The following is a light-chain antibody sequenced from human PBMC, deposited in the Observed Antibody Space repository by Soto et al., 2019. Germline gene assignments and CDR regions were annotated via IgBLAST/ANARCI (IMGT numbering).Light chain of an antibody. V-gene: IGKV1-9*01. CDR1: QGINIF. Sequence: DIHLTYSPSLLSSALVDRVAITCRASQGINIFLAWFQQKPGKAPNLLISAASTLQSGVPSRFSGSGSETEFTLTITSLQPEDSATYYCQQRNSYPRTFGQGTKVDI. CDR3: QQRNSYPRT. CDR2: AAS. J-gene: IGKJ2*01.